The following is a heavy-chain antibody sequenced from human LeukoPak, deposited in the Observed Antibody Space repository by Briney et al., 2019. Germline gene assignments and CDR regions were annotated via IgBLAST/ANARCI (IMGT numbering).Heavy chain of an antibody. V-gene: IGHV3-7*03. D-gene: IGHD2-15*01. CDR1: GFTFSNYW. Sequence: SGGSLRLSCIASGFTFSNYWMSWVRQAPGKGLEWVANIKQDGSDKNYIDSVKGRFSISRDNAKSSLNLQMHNLRAEDTAVYYCATTQTFDYWGQGTLATVSS. CDR3: ATTQTFDY. CDR2: IKQDGSDK. J-gene: IGHJ4*02.